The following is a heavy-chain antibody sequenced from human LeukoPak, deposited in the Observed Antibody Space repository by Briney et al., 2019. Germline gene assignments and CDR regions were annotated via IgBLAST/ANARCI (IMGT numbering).Heavy chain of an antibody. D-gene: IGHD2-2*01. J-gene: IGHJ4*02. CDR3: ARGGGPAPTFYSFDY. Sequence: GASVKVSCKASGGTFSSYAISWVRQAPGQGLEWMGGIIPIFGTANYAQKFQGRVTITADKSTSTAYMELSSLRSEDTAVYYCARGGGPAPTFYSFDYWGQETRSTVPS. CDR1: GGTFSSYA. V-gene: IGHV1-69*06. CDR2: IIPIFGTA.